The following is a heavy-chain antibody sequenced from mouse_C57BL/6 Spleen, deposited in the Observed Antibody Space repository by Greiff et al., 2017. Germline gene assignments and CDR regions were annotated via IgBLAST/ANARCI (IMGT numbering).Heavy chain of an antibody. CDR1: GYTFTSYW. CDR3: ARPTTVVATEAMDY. CDR2: IDPSDSYT. Sequence: QVQLQQPGAELVKPGASVKLSCKASGYTFTSYWMQWVKQRPGQGLEWIGEIDPSDSYTNYNQKFKGKATLTVDTSSSTAYMQLSSLTSEDSAVYYCARPTTVVATEAMDYWGQGTSVTVSS. V-gene: IGHV1-50*01. D-gene: IGHD1-1*01. J-gene: IGHJ4*01.